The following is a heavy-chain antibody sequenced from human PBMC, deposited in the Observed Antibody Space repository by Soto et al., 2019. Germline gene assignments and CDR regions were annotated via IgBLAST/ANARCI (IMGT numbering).Heavy chain of an antibody. D-gene: IGHD2-2*01. CDR1: GGTFSSYA. CDR2: IIPISGTA. V-gene: IGHV1-69*01. J-gene: IGHJ6*02. CDR3: ARSQGSSTSLEIYYYYYYGMDV. Sequence: QVQLVRSGAEVKKPGSSVKVSCKASGGTFSSYAISWVRQAPGQGLEWMGGIIPISGTANYAQKFQGRVTITADESTSTAYMELSSLRSEATAVYYCARSQGSSTSLEIYYYYYYGMDVWGQGTTVTVSS.